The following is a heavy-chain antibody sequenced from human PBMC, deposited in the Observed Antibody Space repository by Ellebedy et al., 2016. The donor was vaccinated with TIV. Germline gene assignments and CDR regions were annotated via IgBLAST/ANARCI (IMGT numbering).Heavy chain of an antibody. J-gene: IGHJ4*02. Sequence: GGSLRLXXAASGFTFSAYWMNWVRQAPGKGLEWVANIKQDGSEKHYVDSVKGRFTISRDNAKSSLYLQMNSLRLEDTALYYCSSHVDTSMTHWGQGTLVTVSS. CDR3: SSHVDTSMTH. D-gene: IGHD5-18*01. CDR1: GFTFSAYW. CDR2: IKQDGSEK. V-gene: IGHV3-7*03.